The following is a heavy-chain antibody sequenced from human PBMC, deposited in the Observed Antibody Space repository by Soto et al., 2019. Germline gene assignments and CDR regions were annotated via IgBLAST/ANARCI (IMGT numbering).Heavy chain of an antibody. J-gene: IGHJ3*02. Sequence: PGGSLRLSCAASGFTFSSYAMSWVRQAPGKGLEWVSAISGSGGSTYYADSVKGRFTISRDNSKNTLYLQMNSLRAEDTAVYYCAKDWLGYCSGGSCQGDAFDIWGQGTMVTVSS. V-gene: IGHV3-23*01. CDR3: AKDWLGYCSGGSCQGDAFDI. CDR2: ISGSGGST. CDR1: GFTFSSYA. D-gene: IGHD2-15*01.